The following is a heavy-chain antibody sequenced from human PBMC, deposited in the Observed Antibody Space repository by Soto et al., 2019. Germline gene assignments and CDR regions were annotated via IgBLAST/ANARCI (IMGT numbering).Heavy chain of an antibody. D-gene: IGHD4-17*01. CDR1: GFTFSSYG. Sequence: QVQLVESGGGVVQPGRSLRLSCAASGFTFSSYGMHWVRQAPGKGLEWVAVIWYDGSNKYYADSVKGRFTISRDNSKNTLYLQMNSLRAEDTAVYYCARDRDYGDYHYFDYWGQGTLVTVSS. V-gene: IGHV3-33*01. J-gene: IGHJ4*02. CDR3: ARDRDYGDYHYFDY. CDR2: IWYDGSNK.